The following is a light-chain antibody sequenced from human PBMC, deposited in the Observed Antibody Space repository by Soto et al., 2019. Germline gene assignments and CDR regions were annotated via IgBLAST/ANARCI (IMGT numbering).Light chain of an antibody. J-gene: IGKJ1*01. Sequence: DIQMTPSPSSLSASVGDRVTITCRASQSISTYLNWYQQKPGKAPKLLIYAASSLQSGVPSRFSGSGSGTDFTLTISSLQPEDFATYYCQQSYSTPWTFGQGTKVDI. CDR2: AAS. V-gene: IGKV1-39*01. CDR3: QQSYSTPWT. CDR1: QSISTY.